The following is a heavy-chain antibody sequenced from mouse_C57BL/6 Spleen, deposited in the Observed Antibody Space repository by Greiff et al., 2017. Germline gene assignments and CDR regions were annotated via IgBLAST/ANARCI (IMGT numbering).Heavy chain of an antibody. Sequence: QVQLQQSGAELAKPGASVKLSCKASGYTFTSYWMHWVKQRPGQGLEWIGYINPSSGYTKYNQKFKDKATLTADKSSSTAYMQLGSLTYEDSAVYYCAWHYDPDGWYFDVWGTGTTVTVSS. CDR3: AWHYDPDGWYFDV. D-gene: IGHD2-4*01. V-gene: IGHV1-7*01. CDR1: GYTFTSYW. CDR2: INPSSGYT. J-gene: IGHJ1*03.